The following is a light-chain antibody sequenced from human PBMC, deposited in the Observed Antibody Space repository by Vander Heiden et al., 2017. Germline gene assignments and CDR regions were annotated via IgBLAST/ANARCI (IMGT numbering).Light chain of an antibody. CDR2: KVS. CDR3: QHYDSYSWT. Sequence: DVQMTQSPSTLSASVGDRVIITCRASQSVRSWVAWYQQKPGKAPNLRIYKVSNLESGVPSRFSGSGSETEFTLTISSLQPDDFATYYCQHYDSYSWTFGQGTKVEIK. V-gene: IGKV1-5*03. J-gene: IGKJ1*01. CDR1: QSVRSW.